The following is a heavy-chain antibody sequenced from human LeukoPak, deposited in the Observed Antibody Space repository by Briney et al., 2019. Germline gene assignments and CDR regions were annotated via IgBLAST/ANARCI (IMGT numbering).Heavy chain of an antibody. J-gene: IGHJ4*02. CDR1: GGSISSGGYY. CDR3: AREVGDYYDSSGYYSGTLFDY. V-gene: IGHV4-31*03. D-gene: IGHD3-22*01. Sequence: SETLSLTRTVSGGSISSGGYYWSWIRQHPGKGLEWIGYIYYSGSTYYNPSLKGRVTISVDTFKNQFSLKLSSVTAADTAVYYCAREVGDYYDSSGYYSGTLFDYWGQGTLVTVSS. CDR2: IYYSGST.